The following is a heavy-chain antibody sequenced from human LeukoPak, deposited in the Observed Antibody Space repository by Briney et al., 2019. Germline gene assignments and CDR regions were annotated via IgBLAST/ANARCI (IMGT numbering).Heavy chain of an antibody. D-gene: IGHD3-10*01. J-gene: IGHJ6*03. CDR3: ARGDREYYGSGSYALDGYYYYYMDV. CDR1: GYTFTSYG. V-gene: IGHV1-18*01. CDR2: ISAYNGNT. Sequence: ASVKVSCKASGYTFTSYGSSWARQAPGQGLEWMGWISAYNGNTNYAQKLQGRVTMTTDTSTSTAYMELRSLRSDDTAVYYCARGDREYYGSGSYALDGYYYYYMDVWGKGTTVTVSS.